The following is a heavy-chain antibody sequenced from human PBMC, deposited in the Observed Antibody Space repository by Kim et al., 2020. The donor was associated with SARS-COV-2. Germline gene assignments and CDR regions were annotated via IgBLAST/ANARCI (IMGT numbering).Heavy chain of an antibody. J-gene: IGHJ4*02. CDR3: ARSTLNYYGSGSSHRYYFDY. D-gene: IGHD3-10*01. Sequence: RFTNSRDNAKNSLYLQMNSLRDEDTAVYYCARSTLNYYGSGSSHRYYFDYWGQGTLVTVSS. V-gene: IGHV3-48*02.